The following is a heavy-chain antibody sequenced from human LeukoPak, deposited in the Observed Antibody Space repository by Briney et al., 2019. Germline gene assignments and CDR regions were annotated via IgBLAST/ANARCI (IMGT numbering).Heavy chain of an antibody. CDR2: IYYSGST. D-gene: IGHD4-17*01. CDR1: GGSISSYY. CDR3: ARGRDGDYGWFDP. V-gene: IGHV4-59*12. J-gene: IGHJ5*02. Sequence: PSETLSLTCTVSGGSISSYYWSWIRQPPGKGLEWIGYIYYSGSTNYNPSLKSRVTISVDTSKNQFSLKLSSVTAADTAVYYCARGRDGDYGWFDPWGQGTLVTVSS.